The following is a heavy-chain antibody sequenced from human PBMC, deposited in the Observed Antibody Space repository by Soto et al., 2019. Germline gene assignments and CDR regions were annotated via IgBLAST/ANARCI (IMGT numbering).Heavy chain of an antibody. J-gene: IGHJ4*02. CDR2: FIPVYRTL. V-gene: IGHV1-69*01. CDR3: ATGVVWIGYFTVDS. D-gene: IGHD3-3*01. Sequence: QVPLVQSGAEVKKPGSSVKVSCKASGGSFGNSAINWVRQTPGQGLGWLGGFIPVYRTLNYAQKFQGRVTITADESTGTAYMTLSSLASDDTAVYYCATGVVWIGYFTVDSWGQGTRVTVSS. CDR1: GGSFGNSA.